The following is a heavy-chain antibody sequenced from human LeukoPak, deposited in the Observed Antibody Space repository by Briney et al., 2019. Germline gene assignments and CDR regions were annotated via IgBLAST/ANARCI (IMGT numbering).Heavy chain of an antibody. CDR3: ARVGYSSSYDY. V-gene: IGHV4-34*01. CDR2: INHSGST. CDR1: GGSFSGYY. J-gene: IGHJ4*02. Sequence: SETLSLTCAVYGGSFSGYYWSWIRQPPGKGLEWIGEINHSGSTNYNPSLKSRVTISVDTSKNQFSLKLSSVTAADTAVYYCARVGYSSSYDYWGQGTLVTVSS. D-gene: IGHD6-13*01.